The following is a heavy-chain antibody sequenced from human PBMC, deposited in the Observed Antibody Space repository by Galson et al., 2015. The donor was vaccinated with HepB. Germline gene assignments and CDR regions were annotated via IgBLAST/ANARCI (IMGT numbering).Heavy chain of an antibody. D-gene: IGHD2-15*01. CDR3: AKESAEMVVGATPDY. J-gene: IGHJ4*02. Sequence: SLRLSCAASGFTFSSYAMSWVRQAPGKGLEWVSAICGSGSCTYYADSVKGRFTISRDNSKNTLYLQMNSLRAEDTAVYYCAKESAEMVVGATPDYWGQGTLVTVSS. CDR1: GFTFSSYA. CDR2: ICGSGSCT. V-gene: IGHV3-23*01.